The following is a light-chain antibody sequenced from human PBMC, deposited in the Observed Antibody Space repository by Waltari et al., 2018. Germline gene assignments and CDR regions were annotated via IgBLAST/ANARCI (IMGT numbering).Light chain of an antibody. J-gene: IGKJ1*01. CDR1: QTITNNY. CDR3: QQYGSSPWT. CDR2: GPS. V-gene: IGKV3-20*01. Sequence: EIVLTQSPGTLSLSPGDRATLLSRASQTITNNYLVWYQQKPGQAPKLLVYGPSDRATGIPDRFGYSGSGTDFTLTISRLEPEDFAMYYCQQYGSSPWTFGQGTKVEI.